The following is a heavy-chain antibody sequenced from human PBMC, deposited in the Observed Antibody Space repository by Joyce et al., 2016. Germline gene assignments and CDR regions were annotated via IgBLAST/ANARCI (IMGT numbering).Heavy chain of an antibody. J-gene: IGHJ4*02. D-gene: IGHD2-21*02. Sequence: EVQLVESGGKLVQPGGSLRLCCAASGFTFSTYSMNWVRQAPGKGLEWVSYISSSSSIIHDAASVKGRFTISRDNAKNSLYLQMNSLRAEDTAVYYCARENGGDDYYFDYWGRGALVTVSS. CDR1: GFTFSTYS. CDR2: ISSSSSII. CDR3: ARENGGDDYYFDY. V-gene: IGHV3-48*04.